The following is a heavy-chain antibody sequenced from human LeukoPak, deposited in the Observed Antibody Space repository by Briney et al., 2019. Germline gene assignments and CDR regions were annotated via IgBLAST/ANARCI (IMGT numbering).Heavy chain of an antibody. Sequence: GGSLRLSCAASGFTFSSYNMNWVRQAPGKGLEWVSSISSTISYYADSVKGRFTISRDNAKNSLYLQMNSLRAEDTALYYCAKEISGNYSPFDYWGQGTLVTVPS. CDR2: ISSTISY. V-gene: IGHV3-21*01. D-gene: IGHD3-22*01. CDR3: AKEISGNYSPFDY. CDR1: GFTFSSYN. J-gene: IGHJ4*02.